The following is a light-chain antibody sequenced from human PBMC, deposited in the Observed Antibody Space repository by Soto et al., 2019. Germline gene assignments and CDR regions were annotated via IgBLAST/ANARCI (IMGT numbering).Light chain of an antibody. CDR2: GAS. V-gene: IGKV1-33*01. J-gene: IGKJ2*01. CDR1: QDIKNF. CDR3: QQYHDLPRT. Sequence: DIQMTQSPSSLSVSVGDRVTITCQASQDIKNFLNWYQQKPGKAPKVLIYGASNLETGVPSRFSGSGAGTHFTFTISSLQPGDIATYYCQQYHDLPRTFGQGTKLEIK.